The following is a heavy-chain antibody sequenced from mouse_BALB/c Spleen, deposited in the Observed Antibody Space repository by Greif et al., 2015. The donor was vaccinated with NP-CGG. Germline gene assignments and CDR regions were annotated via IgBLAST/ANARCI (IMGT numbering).Heavy chain of an antibody. J-gene: IGHJ2*01. Sequence: VQLLQPGAELVKPGASVKMSCKAFGYTFTTYPIEWMKQNYGKSLEWIGSFHPYNDDTKYNEKFKGNAKLTVEKSSSTVYLEHSRLTSDGSAVYCCARGEDYGYFDYWGQGTTLAVSS. D-gene: IGHD2-4*01. CDR2: FHPYNDDT. CDR1: GYTFTTYP. CDR3: ARGEDYGYFDY. V-gene: IGHV1-47*01.